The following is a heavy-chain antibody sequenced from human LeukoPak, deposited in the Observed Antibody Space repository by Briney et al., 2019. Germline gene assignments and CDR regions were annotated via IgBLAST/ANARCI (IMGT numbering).Heavy chain of an antibody. Sequence: GGSLRLSCAASGFTFSDYYMGWIRQAPGKGLEWVSYISSSSSYTNYADSVKGRFTISRDNAKNSLYMQMNSLRAEDTAVYYCARGVSTYYYYYGMDVWGKGTTVTVSS. D-gene: IGHD2-8*01. CDR2: ISSSSSYT. CDR3: ARGVSTYYYYYGMDV. CDR1: GFTFSDYY. V-gene: IGHV3-11*06. J-gene: IGHJ6*04.